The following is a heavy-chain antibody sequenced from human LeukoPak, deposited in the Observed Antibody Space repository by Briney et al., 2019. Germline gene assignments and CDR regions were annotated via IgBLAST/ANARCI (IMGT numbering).Heavy chain of an antibody. V-gene: IGHV4-39*01. CDR2: IYYSGST. CDR3: ARHVVATNSDAFDI. D-gene: IGHD5-12*01. Sequence: PSETLSLTCTVSGGSISSSSYYWGWIRQPPGKGLEWIGSIYYSGSTYYNPSLKSRVTISVDTSKNQFSLTLSSVTAADTAVYYCARHVVATNSDAFDIWGQGTTVTVSS. CDR1: GGSISSSSYY. J-gene: IGHJ3*02.